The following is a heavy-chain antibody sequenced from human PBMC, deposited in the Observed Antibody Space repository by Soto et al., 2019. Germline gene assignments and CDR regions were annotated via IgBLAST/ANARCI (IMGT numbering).Heavy chain of an antibody. D-gene: IGHD3-22*01. CDR3: ARDSSGYLDP. V-gene: IGHV4-61*01. Sequence: PSETLSLTCTVSGVSVSSGSYYWSWIRQPPGKGLEWIGYIYYSGSTNYNPSLKSRVTISVDTSKNQFSLKLSSVTAADTAVYYCARDSSGYLDPWGQGTLVTVSS. CDR1: GVSVSSGSYY. CDR2: IYYSGST. J-gene: IGHJ5*02.